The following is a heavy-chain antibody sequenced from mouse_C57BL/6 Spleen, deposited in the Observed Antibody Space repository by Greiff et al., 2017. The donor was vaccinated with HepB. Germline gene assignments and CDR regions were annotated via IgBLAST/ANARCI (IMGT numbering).Heavy chain of an antibody. CDR1: GYTFTSYG. CDR2: IYPRSGNT. V-gene: IGHV1-81*01. Sequence: QVQLKESGAELARPGASVKLSCKASGYTFTSYGISWVKQRTGQGLEWIGEIYPRSGNTYYNEKFKGKATLTADKSSSTAYMELRSLTSEDSAVYFCADYGNSGYWGQGTTLTVSS. J-gene: IGHJ2*01. CDR3: ADYGNSGY. D-gene: IGHD2-1*01.